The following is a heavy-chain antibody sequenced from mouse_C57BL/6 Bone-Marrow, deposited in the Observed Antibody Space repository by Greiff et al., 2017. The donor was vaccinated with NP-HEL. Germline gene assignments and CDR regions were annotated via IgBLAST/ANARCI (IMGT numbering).Heavy chain of an antibody. CDR1: GYAFTNYL. D-gene: IGHD1-1*01. V-gene: IGHV1-54*01. CDR3: ARGYYGSSSFYFDY. Sequence: VQLHQSGAELVRPGTSVKVSCKASGYAFTNYLIEWVKQRPGQGLEWIGVINPGSGGTNYNEKFKGKATLTADKSSSTAYMQLSSLTSEDSAVYFCARGYYGSSSFYFDYWGQGTTLTVSS. CDR2: INPGSGGT. J-gene: IGHJ2*01.